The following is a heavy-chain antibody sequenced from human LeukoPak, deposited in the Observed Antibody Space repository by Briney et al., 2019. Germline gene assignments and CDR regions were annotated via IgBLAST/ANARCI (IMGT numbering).Heavy chain of an antibody. D-gene: IGHD2-2*01. CDR1: GGSISSGDYY. Sequence: SETLSLTCTVSGGSISSGDYYWSWIRQPPGKGLEWIGYIYYSGSTYYNPSLKSRVTISVDTSKNQFSLKLSSVTAADTAVYYCARRRVVPAAIGWFDPWGQGTLVTVSS. J-gene: IGHJ5*02. V-gene: IGHV4-30-4*08. CDR2: IYYSGST. CDR3: ARRRVVPAAIGWFDP.